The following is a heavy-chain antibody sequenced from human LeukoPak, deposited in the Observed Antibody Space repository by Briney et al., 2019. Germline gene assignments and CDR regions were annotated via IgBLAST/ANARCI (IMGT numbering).Heavy chain of an antibody. Sequence: ASVKVSCKASGYTFTGYYTHWVRQAPGQGLEWMGRINPNSGGTNYAQKFQGRVTMTRDTSISTAYMELSRLRSGDTAVYYCARAVNYDFWSGSGNWFDPWGQGTLVTVSS. J-gene: IGHJ5*02. CDR1: GYTFTGYY. CDR2: INPNSGGT. CDR3: ARAVNYDFWSGSGNWFDP. V-gene: IGHV1-2*06. D-gene: IGHD3-3*01.